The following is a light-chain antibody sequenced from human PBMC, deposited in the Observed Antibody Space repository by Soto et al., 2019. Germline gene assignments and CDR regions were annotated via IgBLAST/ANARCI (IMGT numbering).Light chain of an antibody. CDR3: QQYDTYWT. J-gene: IGKJ1*01. CDR1: QSIGSC. V-gene: IGKV1-5*03. Sequence: DIQMTQSPSTLSASVGDRATITCRASQSIGSCLAWYQQKPGKAPKFLIYKASTLESGVPSRFSGSGSGTEFPLTISSLQPDDFATYDCQQYDTYWTFGQGTKVEIK. CDR2: KAS.